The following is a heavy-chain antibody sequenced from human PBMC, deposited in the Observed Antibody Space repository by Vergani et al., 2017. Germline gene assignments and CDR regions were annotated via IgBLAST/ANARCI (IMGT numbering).Heavy chain of an antibody. CDR2: ISGSGGST. Sequence: EVQLLESGGGLVQPGGSLRLSCAASGFTFSSYAMSWVRQAPGKGLEWVSAISGSGGSTYYGDSVKGRFTISRDNSKNTLYLQMNSLRAEDTAVYYCAKGLNGVGCSSTSCYRNYYYYMDVWGKGTTVTVSS. J-gene: IGHJ6*03. CDR3: AKGLNGVGCSSTSCYRNYYYYMDV. D-gene: IGHD2-2*01. V-gene: IGHV3-23*01. CDR1: GFTFSSYA.